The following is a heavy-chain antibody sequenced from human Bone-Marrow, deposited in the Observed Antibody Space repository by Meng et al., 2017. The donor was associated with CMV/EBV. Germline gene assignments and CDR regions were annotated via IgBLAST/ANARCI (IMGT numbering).Heavy chain of an antibody. CDR3: ARGGHCSAGSCYPKDVFDI. Sequence: SVKVSCKASGGTFNSYSMSWVRQAPGQGLEWMGGIIPMYGTSNYAQKFQDRVKITTDESTITAYIELSSLRSEDTAVYFCARGGHCSAGSCYPKDVFDIWGQGTVVTVSS. D-gene: IGHD2-15*01. CDR1: GGTFNSYS. V-gene: IGHV1-69*05. J-gene: IGHJ3*02. CDR2: IIPMYGTS.